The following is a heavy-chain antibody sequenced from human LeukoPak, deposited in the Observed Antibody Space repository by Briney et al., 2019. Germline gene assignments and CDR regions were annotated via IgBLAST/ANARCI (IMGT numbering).Heavy chain of an antibody. CDR2: IHRSGST. CDR3: ARSGCSGGTCLGMI. CDR1: LDSTTSNF. D-gene: IGHD2-15*01. Sequence: SETLSLTCTVSLDSTTSNFWSWVRQPPGKGLEWIGEIHRSGSTSYNPSLMSRVTISVDTSKTQFSLKLSSVRAADTAVYYCARSGCSGGTCLGMIWGQGTMVTVSS. V-gene: IGHV4-4*08. J-gene: IGHJ3*02.